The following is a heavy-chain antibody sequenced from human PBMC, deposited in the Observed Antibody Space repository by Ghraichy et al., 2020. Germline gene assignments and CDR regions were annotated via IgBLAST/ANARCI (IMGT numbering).Heavy chain of an antibody. CDR1: GYTFTGYY. V-gene: IGHV1-2*04. CDR2: INPNSGGT. D-gene: IGHD6-13*01. Sequence: ASVKVSCKASGYTFTGYYMHWVRQAPGQGLEWMGWINPNSGGTNYAQKFQGWVTMTRDTSISTAYMELSRLRSDDTAVYYCTIAAPGSDYYGMDVWGQGTTVTVSS. J-gene: IGHJ6*02. CDR3: TIAAPGSDYYGMDV.